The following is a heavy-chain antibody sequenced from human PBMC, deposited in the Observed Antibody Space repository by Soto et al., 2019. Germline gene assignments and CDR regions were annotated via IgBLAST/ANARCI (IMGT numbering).Heavy chain of an antibody. Sequence: EVQLLESGGDLVQPGGSLRLSCAASGFDIFYFAMVWVRQAPGKGLEWVSTLNSGGGTTFSADSVKGRVTVSIDTSKNTLYLEMNSLRVDDTAVYFCARTTIHYYSDSWGQGALVTVSS. CDR2: LNSGGGTT. CDR1: GFDIFYFA. CDR3: ARTTIHYYSDS. J-gene: IGHJ4*02. D-gene: IGHD1-1*01. V-gene: IGHV3-23*01.